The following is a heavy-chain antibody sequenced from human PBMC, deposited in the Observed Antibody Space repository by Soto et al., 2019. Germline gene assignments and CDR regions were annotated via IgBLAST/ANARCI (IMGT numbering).Heavy chain of an antibody. J-gene: IGHJ4*02. Sequence: TLSLTCTVFGGSIRSDDYYWSWVRQPPGKGLEWIGYIYYSGTTNNNPSPQSRVTISIDTSKNQFSLRLSSMNAADTAVYYCVRDRSNSPDYSDYWGQGTLVTVSS. D-gene: IGHD6-6*01. CDR2: IYYSGTT. CDR3: VRDRSNSPDYSDY. CDR1: GGSIRSDDYY. V-gene: IGHV4-30-4*01.